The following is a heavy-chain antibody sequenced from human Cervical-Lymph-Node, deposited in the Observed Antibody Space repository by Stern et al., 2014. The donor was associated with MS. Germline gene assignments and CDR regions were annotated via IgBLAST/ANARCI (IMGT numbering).Heavy chain of an antibody. CDR2: IHASGST. Sequence: QLQLQESGPGLVKPSETLSLTCTVSGGSISSDFWSWVRQPPGKGLEWIGYIHASGSTNYSPPLRSRVAISQDKSKSQFSLMVTSVTAADTAVYYCARSSGLGSYYYFDYWGQGALVTVSS. CDR3: ARSSGLGSYYYFDY. V-gene: IGHV4-59*01. D-gene: IGHD3-10*01. CDR1: GGSISSDF. J-gene: IGHJ4*02.